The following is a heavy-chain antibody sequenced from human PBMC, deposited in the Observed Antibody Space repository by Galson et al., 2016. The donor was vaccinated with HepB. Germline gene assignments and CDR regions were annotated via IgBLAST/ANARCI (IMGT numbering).Heavy chain of an antibody. CDR1: GFTFSNYA. J-gene: IGHJ4*02. Sequence: SLRLSCAVSGFTFSNYAMSWVRQAPGKGLEWVSGISGSGGSTYYGDSVKGRFTISRDNSKNTLYLLMNSLRAEDTAVYYCANDWTTAGAYHYGGYWGQGTLVTVSS. CDR3: ANDWTTAGAYHYGGY. D-gene: IGHD4-17*01. CDR2: ISGSGGST. V-gene: IGHV3-23*01.